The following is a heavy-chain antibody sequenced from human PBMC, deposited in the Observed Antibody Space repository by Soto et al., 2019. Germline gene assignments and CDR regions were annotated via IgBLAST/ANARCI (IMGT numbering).Heavy chain of an antibody. CDR2: ISAYNGNT. CDR1: GYTFTSYG. J-gene: IGHJ4*02. V-gene: IGHV1-18*01. D-gene: IGHD6-19*01. Sequence: QVQLVQSGAEVKKPGASVKVSCKASGYTFTSYGISWVRQAPGQGLEWMGWISAYNGNTNYAQKLQGRVTMNTDTPTSTADKGLRSLRYDDTGVYYCARVAVYPYDYWGQGTLVTVSS. CDR3: ARVAVYPYDY.